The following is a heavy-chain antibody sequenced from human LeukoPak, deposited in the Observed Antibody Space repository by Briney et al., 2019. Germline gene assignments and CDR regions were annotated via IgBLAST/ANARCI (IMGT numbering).Heavy chain of an antibody. J-gene: IGHJ5*02. Sequence: SETLSLTCTVSGGSINSYYWTWIRQPPGKGLEWIGNIYNSGDTNYNPSLKSRVTISVDTSKNQFSLKLNSVTAADTAVYYCARESGSYLWRSWLNPWGQGTLVTVSS. V-gene: IGHV4-59*01. CDR3: ARESGSYLWRSWLNP. CDR2: IYNSGDT. D-gene: IGHD3-16*01. CDR1: GGSINSYY.